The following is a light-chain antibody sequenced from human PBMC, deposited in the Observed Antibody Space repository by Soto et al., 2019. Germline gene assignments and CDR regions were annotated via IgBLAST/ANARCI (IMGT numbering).Light chain of an antibody. CDR3: SSYAGSIYV. CDR1: SSDVGGYNY. CDR2: EVN. V-gene: IGLV2-8*01. Sequence: QSALTQPPSASGSPGQSVAISCTGTSSDVGGYNYVSWYQQHPGKAPKLMIYEVNKRASGVPDRFSGSKSGNTASLTVSGRQAEDEAYYYCSSYAGSIYVFGTGTKLTVL. J-gene: IGLJ1*01.